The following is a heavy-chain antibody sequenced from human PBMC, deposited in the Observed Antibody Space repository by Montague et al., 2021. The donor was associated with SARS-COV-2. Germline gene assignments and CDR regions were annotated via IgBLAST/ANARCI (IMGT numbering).Heavy chain of an antibody. Sequence: TLSLTCTVSGASISTGIYYWSWIRQPAGKGLEWIGRIRTTGHTDYNSSLESRVFMSVDTSTNQFPLSLTSVTAADTAVYYCARGSYGPDAFDIWGQGTMVTVSS. V-gene: IGHV4-61*02. CDR3: ARGSYGPDAFDI. D-gene: IGHD5-18*01. CDR1: GASISTGIYY. CDR2: IRTTGHT. J-gene: IGHJ3*02.